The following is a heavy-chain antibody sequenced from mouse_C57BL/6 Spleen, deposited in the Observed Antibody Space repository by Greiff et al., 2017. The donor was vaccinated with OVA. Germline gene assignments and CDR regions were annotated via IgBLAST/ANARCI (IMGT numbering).Heavy chain of an antibody. J-gene: IGHJ2*01. CDR1: GYTFTSYW. V-gene: IGHV1-55*01. D-gene: IGHD1-1*01. CDR2: IYPGSGST. CDR3: ARSFITTVVATSYYFDY. Sequence: QVQLQQPGAELVKPGASVKMSCKASGYTFTSYWITWVKQRPGQGLEWIGDIYPGSGSTNYNEKFKSKATLTVDTSSSTAYMQLSSLTSEDSAVYDCARSFITTVVATSYYFDYWGQGTTLTVSS.